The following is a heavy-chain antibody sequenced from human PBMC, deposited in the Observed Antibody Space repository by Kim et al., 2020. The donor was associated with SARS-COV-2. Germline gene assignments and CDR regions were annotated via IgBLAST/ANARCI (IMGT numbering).Heavy chain of an antibody. CDR3: AKPLPLGGDYSSYYYYGMDV. V-gene: IGHV3-23*01. J-gene: IGHJ6*02. CDR1: GFTFSSYA. CDR2: ISGSGGST. D-gene: IGHD4-17*01. Sequence: GGSLRLSCAASGFTFSSYAMSWVRQAPGKGLEWVSAISGSGGSTYYADSVKGRFTISRDNSKNTLYLQMNSLRAEDTAVYYCAKPLPLGGDYSSYYYYGMDVWGQGTTVTVSS.